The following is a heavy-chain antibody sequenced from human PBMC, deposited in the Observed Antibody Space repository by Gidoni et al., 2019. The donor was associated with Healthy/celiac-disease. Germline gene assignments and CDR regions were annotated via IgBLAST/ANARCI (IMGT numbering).Heavy chain of an antibody. CDR1: GFSLSNARMG. CDR2: IFSNDEK. CDR3: ARMGRAVVPAARRLPDWYFDL. D-gene: IGHD2-2*01. V-gene: IGHV2-26*01. J-gene: IGHJ2*01. Sequence: QVTLKESGPVLVKPTETLTLTCTVSGFSLSNARMGVSWIRQPLGKALEWLAHIFSNDEKSYSTSLKSRLTISKDTSKSQVVHTMTNMDPVDTATYYGARMGRAVVPAARRLPDWYFDLWGRGTLVTVSS.